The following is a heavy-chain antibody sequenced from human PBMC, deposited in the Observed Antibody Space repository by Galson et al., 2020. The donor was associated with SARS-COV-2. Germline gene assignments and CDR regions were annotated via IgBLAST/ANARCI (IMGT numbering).Heavy chain of an antibody. CDR2: LSGRSSTT. V-gene: IGHV3-23*01. CDR3: ARDPEITYYDVWSGSPSRMGV. CDR1: GFSINNYA. J-gene: IGHJ6*02. Sequence: GGSLRLSCAASGFSINNYAMTWVRQAPGKGLEWVSTLSGRSSTTYYAESVKGRFTISRDNSKNTLHLQMNSLRGEDTAVYYCARDPEITYYDVWSGSPSRMGVWGQGTTVTVSS. D-gene: IGHD3-3*01.